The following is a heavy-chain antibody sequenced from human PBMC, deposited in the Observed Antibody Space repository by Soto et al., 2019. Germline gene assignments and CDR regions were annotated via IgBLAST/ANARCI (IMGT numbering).Heavy chain of an antibody. CDR2: IRSKANSYAT. CDR3: TYYDSSGYYYDDAFDI. D-gene: IGHD3-22*01. Sequence: PGGSLRLSCAASGFTFSGSAMHWVRQASGKGLEWVGRIRSKANSYATAYAASVKGRFTISRDDPKNTAYLQMNSLKTEDTAVYYCTYYDSSGYYYDDAFDIWGQGTMVTVSS. CDR1: GFTFSGSA. V-gene: IGHV3-73*01. J-gene: IGHJ3*02.